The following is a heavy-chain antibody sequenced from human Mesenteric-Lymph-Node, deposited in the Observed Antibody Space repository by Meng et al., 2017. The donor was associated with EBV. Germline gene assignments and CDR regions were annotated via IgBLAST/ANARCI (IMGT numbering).Heavy chain of an antibody. Sequence: QVELVESGGGLVQPGGSLRLDCAASGFTFSDYFMTWIRQAPGKGLEWVSYISSSGYTEYYADSVKGRFTISRDNAKDSLYLQMSSLRAEDTAVYYCARGWGPAAAHFDYWGQGTLVTVSS. J-gene: IGHJ4*02. CDR2: ISSSGYTE. CDR3: ARGWGPAAAHFDY. V-gene: IGHV3-11*01. D-gene: IGHD6-13*01. CDR1: GFTFSDYF.